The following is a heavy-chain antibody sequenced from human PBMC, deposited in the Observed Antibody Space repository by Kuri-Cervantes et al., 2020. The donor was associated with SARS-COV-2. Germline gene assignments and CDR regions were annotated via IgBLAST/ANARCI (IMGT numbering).Heavy chain of an antibody. D-gene: IGHD3-22*01. CDR1: GYTFTSYW. CDR2: IDPTDSYT. V-gene: IGHV5-10-1*01. CDR3: VRCYDCSGYPDY. J-gene: IGHJ4*02. Sequence: GESLKISCKASGYTFTSYWISWVRQMPGRGLEWMGRIDPTDSYTNYSPSFQGHVTLSVDKSTTTAHLQWTSLQASDTAIYYCVRCYDCSGYPDYWGQGTLVTVSS.